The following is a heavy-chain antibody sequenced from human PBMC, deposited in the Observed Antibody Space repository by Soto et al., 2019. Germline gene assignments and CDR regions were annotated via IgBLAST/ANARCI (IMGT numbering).Heavy chain of an antibody. V-gene: IGHV4-31*03. J-gene: IGHJ5*02. Sequence: QVQLQESGPGLVKPSQTLSLTCTVSGGSISSGGYYWSWIRQHPGKGLEWIGYIYYSGSTYYNPSLKGRVTISVDTSNNQFSLKLRSVTAADTAVYYCARSRLARNGFDPWGQGTLVTVSS. D-gene: IGHD6-19*01. CDR1: GGSISSGGYY. CDR2: IYYSGST. CDR3: ARSRLARNGFDP.